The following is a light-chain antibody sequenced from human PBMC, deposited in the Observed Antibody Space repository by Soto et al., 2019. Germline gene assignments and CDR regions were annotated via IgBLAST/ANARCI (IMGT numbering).Light chain of an antibody. V-gene: IGKV3D-15*01. CDR3: QQYADSPLT. J-gene: IGKJ4*01. CDR2: GAS. CDR1: QSVSSN. Sequence: ETVMTQSPSTLSVSPGERATLSCRASQSVSSNLAWYQQKPGQPPRLLIYGASRRATGIPDRFSGSGSGTDFTLTVNRLEPEDFAVYYCQQYADSPLTFGGGTKVDIK.